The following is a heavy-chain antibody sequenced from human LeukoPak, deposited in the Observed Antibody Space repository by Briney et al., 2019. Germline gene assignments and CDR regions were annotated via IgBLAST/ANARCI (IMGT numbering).Heavy chain of an antibody. CDR3: GKEVSAAVAY. V-gene: IGHV3-21*01. CDR2: ISRDSKYI. J-gene: IGHJ1*01. CDR1: GFTFSSYA. D-gene: IGHD6-13*01. Sequence: PGGSLRLSCAASGFTFSSYAMSWVRQAPGKGLEWVSSISRDSKYIYYADSVRGRFTISRDNAKKSVYLHMSSLRAEDTAVYYCGKEVSAAVAYWGQGTLVAVSS.